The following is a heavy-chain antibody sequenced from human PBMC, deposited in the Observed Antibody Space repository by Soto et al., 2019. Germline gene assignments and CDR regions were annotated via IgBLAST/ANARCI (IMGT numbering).Heavy chain of an antibody. V-gene: IGHV4-59*01. CDR3: ARRNRLLDAFDI. Sequence: QVQLQESGPGLVKPSETLSLTCTVCGGSISSYYWSWIRQPPGKGLEWIGYIYYSGSTNYNPSLKSRVTISVDTSKNQFSLKLSSVTAADTAVYYCARRNRLLDAFDIWGQGTMVTVSS. J-gene: IGHJ3*02. CDR2: IYYSGST. D-gene: IGHD2-15*01. CDR1: GGSISSYY.